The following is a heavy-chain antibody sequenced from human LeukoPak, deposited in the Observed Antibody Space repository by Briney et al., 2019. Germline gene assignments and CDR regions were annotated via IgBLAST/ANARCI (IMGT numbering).Heavy chain of an antibody. J-gene: IGHJ6*02. CDR3: ARGCSYGTDYYCGMDV. D-gene: IGHD5-18*01. Sequence: SETRSLTWTVCGGSISSGSDCWSWIRQPAGKGGEWIGRIYTSGSTNYHPSLKSRVPISVDTSKNQFSLKLSSVTAADTAVYYCARGCSYGTDYYCGMDVWGQGTTVTVSS. CDR2: IYTSGST. V-gene: IGHV4-61*02. CDR1: GGSISSGSDC.